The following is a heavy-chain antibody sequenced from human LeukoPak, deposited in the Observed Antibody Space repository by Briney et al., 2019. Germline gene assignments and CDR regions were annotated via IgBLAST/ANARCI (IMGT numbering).Heavy chain of an antibody. V-gene: IGHV1-8*01. D-gene: IGHD3-9*01. Sequence: ASVKVSCKASGYTFTSYDINWVRQATGQGLEWMGWMNPNSGNTGYAQKFQGRVTMTRNTSISTAYMELSSLRSEDTAMYYCARRNYDILTGYYNFDPWGQGTLVTVSS. CDR1: GYTFTSYD. CDR2: MNPNSGNT. J-gene: IGHJ5*02. CDR3: ARRNYDILTGYYNFDP.